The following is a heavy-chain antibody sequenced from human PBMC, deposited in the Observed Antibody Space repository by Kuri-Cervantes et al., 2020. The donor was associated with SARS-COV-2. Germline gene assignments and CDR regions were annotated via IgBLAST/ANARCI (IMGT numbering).Heavy chain of an antibody. CDR2: VYSSGGT. CDR1: GGSISGCY. D-gene: IGHD2/OR15-2a*01. Sequence: SETLSLTCTLSGGSISGCYWSWIRQSAGKGLEFIGRVYSSGGTNYNPSLESRVTMSIDTAKNQVSLRLTSVTAADTAVYYCARGILGDDSIHYGMDVWGQGTSVTVSS. J-gene: IGHJ6*02. CDR3: ARGILGDDSIHYGMDV. V-gene: IGHV4-4*07.